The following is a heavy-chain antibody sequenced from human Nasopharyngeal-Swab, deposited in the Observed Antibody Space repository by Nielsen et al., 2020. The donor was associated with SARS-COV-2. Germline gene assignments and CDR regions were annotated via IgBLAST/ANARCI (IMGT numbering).Heavy chain of an antibody. CDR2: IGRGGDI. D-gene: IGHD5-24*01. J-gene: IGHJ4*02. Sequence: GGSLRLSRAASGFTFRNNDMHWVRQGTGKGLEWVSGIGRGGDIYYADSVKGRFTTSRDNDKSSLHLQMNNLRAGDTAVYYCVTGIDGRNYWGRGTLVTVSS. V-gene: IGHV3-13*01. CDR1: GFTFRNND. CDR3: VTGIDGRNY.